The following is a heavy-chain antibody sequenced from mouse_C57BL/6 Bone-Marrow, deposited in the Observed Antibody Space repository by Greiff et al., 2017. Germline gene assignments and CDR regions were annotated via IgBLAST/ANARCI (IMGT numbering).Heavy chain of an antibody. J-gene: IGHJ2*01. V-gene: IGHV1-50*01. CDR2: IDPSDGYT. CDR3: ARLFSFDY. CDR1: GFNFTSYC. Sequence: QVQLQQSGAELVKPGASVKLSCTASGFNFTSYCMQWVKQRPGQGLEWIGVIDPSDGYTNYTPKFKGKATMTVDTSSNTAYLQLSSLTSEDTAVYYCARLFSFDYWGKGTTLTVSS.